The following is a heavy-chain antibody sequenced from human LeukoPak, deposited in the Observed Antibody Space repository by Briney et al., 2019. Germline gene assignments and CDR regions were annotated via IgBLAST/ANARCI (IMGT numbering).Heavy chain of an antibody. CDR3: ARGWLAETTVVTPYNY. CDR1: GGTFISYA. D-gene: IGHD4-23*01. CDR2: IIPIFGTA. V-gene: IGHV1-69*13. J-gene: IGHJ4*02. Sequence: SVKVSCKASGGTFISYAISWVRQAPGQGLEWMGGIIPIFGTANYAQKFQGRVTITAVESMSTAYMQLSSLRSEDTAVYYCARGWLAETTVVTPYNYWGQGTLVTVSS.